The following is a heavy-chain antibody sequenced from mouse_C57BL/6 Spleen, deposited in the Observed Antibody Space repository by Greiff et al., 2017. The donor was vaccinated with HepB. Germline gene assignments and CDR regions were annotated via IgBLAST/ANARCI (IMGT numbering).Heavy chain of an antibody. CDR1: GYTFTSYW. CDR3: AREGHLDAMDY. D-gene: IGHD3-3*01. V-gene: IGHV1-69*01. J-gene: IGHJ4*01. CDR2: IDPSDSYT. Sequence: VQLQESGAELVMPGASVKLSCKASGYTFTSYWMHWVKQRPGQGLEWIGEIDPSDSYTNYNQKFKGKSTLTVDKSSSTAYMQLSSLTSEDSAVYYCAREGHLDAMDYWGQGTSVTVSS.